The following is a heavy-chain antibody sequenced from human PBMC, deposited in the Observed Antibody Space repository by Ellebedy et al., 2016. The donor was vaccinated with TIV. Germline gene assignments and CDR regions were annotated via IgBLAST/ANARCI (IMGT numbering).Heavy chain of an antibody. Sequence: SETLSLXCTVSGGSVSSGSYYWSWIRQPPGKGLEWIGYIYYSGSTNYNPSLKSRVTISVDTSKNQFSLKLSSVTAADTAVYYCARLKGRLQWRGYFDLWGRGTLVTVSS. V-gene: IGHV4-61*01. CDR3: ARLKGRLQWRGYFDL. CDR1: GGSVSSGSYY. CDR2: IYYSGST. D-gene: IGHD5-24*01. J-gene: IGHJ2*01.